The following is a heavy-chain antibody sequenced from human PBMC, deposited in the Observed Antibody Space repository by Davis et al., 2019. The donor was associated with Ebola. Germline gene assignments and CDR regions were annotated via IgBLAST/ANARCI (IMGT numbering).Heavy chain of an antibody. J-gene: IGHJ4*02. D-gene: IGHD3-10*01. CDR1: GYTFTSYY. CDR2: INPSGGST. V-gene: IGHV1-46*01. Sequence: ASVKVSCKASGYTFTSYYMHWVRQAPGQGLEWMGIINPSGGSTSYAQKFQGRVTMTTDTSTSTAYMELRSLRSDDTAVYYCARGRVYYGSGSYQGFDYWGQGTLVTVSS. CDR3: ARGRVYYGSGSYQGFDY.